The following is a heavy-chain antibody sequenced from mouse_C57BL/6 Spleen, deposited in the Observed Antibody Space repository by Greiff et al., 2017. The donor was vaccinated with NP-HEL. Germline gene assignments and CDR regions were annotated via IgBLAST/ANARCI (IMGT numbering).Heavy chain of an antibody. Sequence: VQLQQSGPELVKPGASVKIPCKASGYTFTDYNMDWVKQSNGKSLEWIGDINPNNGGTIYNQKFKGKATLTVDKSSSTAYMELRSLTSEDTAVYYCARSEYYGSSYYAMDYWGQGTSVTVSS. CDR1: GYTFTDYN. V-gene: IGHV1-18*01. CDR2: INPNNGGT. D-gene: IGHD1-1*01. CDR3: ARSEYYGSSYYAMDY. J-gene: IGHJ4*01.